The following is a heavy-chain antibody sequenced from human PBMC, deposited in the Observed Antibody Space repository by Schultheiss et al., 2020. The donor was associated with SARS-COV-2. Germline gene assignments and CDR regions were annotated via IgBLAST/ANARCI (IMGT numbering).Heavy chain of an antibody. CDR1: GYTFTGYY. V-gene: IGHV1-2*06. D-gene: IGHD6-6*01. J-gene: IGHJ4*02. CDR2: INPNSGGT. CDR3: AADRYEVAARRITPGYFDY. Sequence: ASVKVSCKASGYTFTGYYMHWVRQAPGQGLEWMGRINPNSGGTNYAQKFQGRVTMTRDMSTSTAYMELSSLRSEDTAVYYCAADRYEVAARRITPGYFDYWGQGTLVTVSS.